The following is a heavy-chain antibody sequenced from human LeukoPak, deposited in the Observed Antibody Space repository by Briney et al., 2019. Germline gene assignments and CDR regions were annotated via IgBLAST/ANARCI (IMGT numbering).Heavy chain of an antibody. CDR2: IWYDGSNK. J-gene: IGHJ6*02. CDR1: GSTFSNYG. CDR3: ARVSAAHIYGLDV. V-gene: IGHV3-33*01. Sequence: GGSLRLSCATSGSTFSNYGMHWVRQAPGKGLEWVALIWYDGSNKYYADSVRGRFTISRDNSKNTLYLQMNSLRAGDTAVYYCARVSAAHIYGLDVWGQGTTVTVSS.